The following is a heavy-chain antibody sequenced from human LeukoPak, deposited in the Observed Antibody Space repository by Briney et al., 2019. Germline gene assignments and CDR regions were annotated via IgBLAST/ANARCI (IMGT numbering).Heavy chain of an antibody. D-gene: IGHD3-22*01. CDR3: ANGGYYEEVNYYYGMDV. J-gene: IGHJ6*02. V-gene: IGHV4-59*01. CDR1: GGFISSYY. CDR2: IYYSGGT. Sequence: SETLSLTCTVSGGFISSYYWSWIRQPPGKGLEWIGHIYYSGGTNYNPSLKSRVTISVDTSKNQFSLKLSSVTAADTAVYYCANGGYYEEVNYYYGMDVWGQGTTVTVSS.